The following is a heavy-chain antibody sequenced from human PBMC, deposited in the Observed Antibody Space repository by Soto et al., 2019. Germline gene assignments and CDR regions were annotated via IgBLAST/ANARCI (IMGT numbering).Heavy chain of an antibody. CDR2: TYYRSKWYN. V-gene: IGHV6-1*01. Sequence: SQTLSLTCAISGDSVSSNSAAWNLIRQSPSRGLEWLGRTYYRSKWYNDYAVSVKSRITINPDTSKNQFSLQLNSVTPEDTAVYYCARVGGYSGYDNNWFDPWGQGTLVTVSS. D-gene: IGHD5-12*01. J-gene: IGHJ5*02. CDR3: ARVGGYSGYDNNWFDP. CDR1: GDSVSSNSAA.